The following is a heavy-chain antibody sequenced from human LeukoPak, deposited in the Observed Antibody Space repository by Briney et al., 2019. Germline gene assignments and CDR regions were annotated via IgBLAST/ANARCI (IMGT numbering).Heavy chain of an antibody. CDR1: GYTFTSYD. V-gene: IGHV1-8*03. Sequence: ASVKVSCKASGYTFTSYDINWVRQATGQGLEWMGWMNPNSDTGYAQKFQGRVTITADKSTSTAYMELSSLRSEDTAVYYCARGILRYFDWFAKDWGQGTLVTVSS. J-gene: IGHJ4*02. CDR3: ARGILRYFDWFAKD. D-gene: IGHD3-9*01. CDR2: MNPNSDT.